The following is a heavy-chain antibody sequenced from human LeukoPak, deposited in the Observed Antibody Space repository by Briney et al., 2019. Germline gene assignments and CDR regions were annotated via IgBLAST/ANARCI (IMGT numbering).Heavy chain of an antibody. D-gene: IGHD3-22*01. CDR3: ARVLGYSRGYDY. Sequence: PSETLSLTCTVHGYSISSGYYWGWIRQPPGKERVWIGSSYHGGSTYYNPSLKSRVTISVDTSKNPFSLMLSSVTAADTAVYYCARVLGYSRGYDYWGQGTLVTVSS. CDR2: SYHGGST. V-gene: IGHV4-38-2*02. J-gene: IGHJ4*02. CDR1: GYSISSGYY.